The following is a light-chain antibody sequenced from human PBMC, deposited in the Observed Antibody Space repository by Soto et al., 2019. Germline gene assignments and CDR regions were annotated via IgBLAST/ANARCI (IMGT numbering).Light chain of an antibody. CDR2: GNG. Sequence: QSVLTQPPSVSGAPGQRVTISCTGSSSNIGAGYDVHWYQQLPGTAPKLLIYGNGNRPSGVPDRFSGSKSGTSASLAITGLQAEDEADYYCQSYDSSHYVFGTSTKVTVL. V-gene: IGLV1-40*01. J-gene: IGLJ1*01. CDR1: SSNIGAGYD. CDR3: QSYDSSHYV.